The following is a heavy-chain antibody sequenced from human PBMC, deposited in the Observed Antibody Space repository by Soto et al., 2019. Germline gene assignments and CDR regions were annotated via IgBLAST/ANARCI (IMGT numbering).Heavy chain of an antibody. J-gene: IGHJ4*02. CDR2: ISGSGGST. D-gene: IGHD3-3*01. Sequence: GPLRLSCAASGFTFSSYAMSWVRQAPGKGLEWVSAISGSGGSTYYADSVKGRFTISRDNSKNTLYLQMNSLRAEDTAVYYCARCYYDFWSGYPYYFDYWGQGTLVTVSS. CDR1: GFTFSSYA. CDR3: ARCYYDFWSGYPYYFDY. V-gene: IGHV3-23*01.